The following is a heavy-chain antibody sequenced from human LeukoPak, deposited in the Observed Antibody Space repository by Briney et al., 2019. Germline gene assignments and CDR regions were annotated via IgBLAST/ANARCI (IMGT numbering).Heavy chain of an antibody. CDR2: IYYSGTT. V-gene: IGHV4-39*01. J-gene: IGHJ5*02. CDR3: ARRGLYGSSPFDP. Sequence: PSETLSLTCTVSGGSISSSTYFWGWIRQPPGKGLEWLGIIYYSGTTYYNPSLKSRVTISVDTSKNQFSLKLSSVTAADTAVYYRARRGLYGSSPFDPWGQGTLVTVSS. CDR1: GGSISSSTYF. D-gene: IGHD2-2*01.